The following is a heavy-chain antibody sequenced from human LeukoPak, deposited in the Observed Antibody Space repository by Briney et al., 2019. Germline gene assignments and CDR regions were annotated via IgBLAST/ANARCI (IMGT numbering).Heavy chain of an antibody. Sequence: SETLPLTCTVSGGSISSGAYYWGWIRQHPGKGPQWIGNIDYSGSTYYNPSLKSRVTILMDTSRNQFSLKLTSLTAADTAVYYCARVPYGDYVDYWGQGNLVTVSS. CDR3: ARVPYGDYVDY. J-gene: IGHJ4*02. V-gene: IGHV4-31*03. CDR2: IDYSGST. CDR1: GGSISSGAYY. D-gene: IGHD4-17*01.